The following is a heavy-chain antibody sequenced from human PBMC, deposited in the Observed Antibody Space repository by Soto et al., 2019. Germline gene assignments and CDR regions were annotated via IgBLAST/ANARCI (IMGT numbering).Heavy chain of an antibody. V-gene: IGHV4-4*02. CDR1: GGSISSSNW. Sequence: SETLSLTCAVSGGSISSSNWWSWVRQPPGKGLEWIGEIYHSGSTNYNPSLKSRVTISVGKSKNQFSLKLSSVTAADTAVYYCARESPPTYYYDSSGYYNNWFDPWGQGTLVTVSS. CDR3: ARESPPTYYYDSSGYYNNWFDP. D-gene: IGHD3-22*01. J-gene: IGHJ5*02. CDR2: IYHSGST.